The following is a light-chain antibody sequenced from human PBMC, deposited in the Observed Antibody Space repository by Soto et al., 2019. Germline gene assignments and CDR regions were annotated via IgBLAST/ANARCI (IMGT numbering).Light chain of an antibody. CDR1: QGVSSY. Sequence: IQLTQSPSSLSASVGDRVTITCRASQGVSSYLAWYQQKPGKAPKLLIYAASTLQSGVPSRFSGGGSGTDFSLTISSLQPEDFSTYYGQQLNSSPHTIGTGTKVYIK. V-gene: IGKV1-9*01. CDR3: QQLNSSPHT. CDR2: AAS. J-gene: IGKJ3*01.